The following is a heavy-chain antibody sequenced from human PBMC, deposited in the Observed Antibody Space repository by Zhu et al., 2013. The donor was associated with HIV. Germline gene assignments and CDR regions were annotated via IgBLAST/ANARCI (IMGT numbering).Heavy chain of an antibody. V-gene: IGHV4-39*07. Sequence: QVQLQESGPGLVKPSETLSLTCTVSGASISSSGYHWAWIRQTPGKGLEWIGTILYSGTTNYSPSLKGRVTISADRSTNQFSLTLRSVTAADTAVYYCASRVPIMGIAAAAYGNWGQGTLGHRLL. CDR3: ASRVPIMGIAAAAYGN. J-gene: IGHJ1*01. CDR1: GASISSSGYH. D-gene: IGHD6-13*01. CDR2: ILYSGTT.